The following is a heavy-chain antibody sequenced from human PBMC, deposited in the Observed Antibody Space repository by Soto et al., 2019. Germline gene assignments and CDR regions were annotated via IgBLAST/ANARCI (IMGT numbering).Heavy chain of an antibody. J-gene: IGHJ2*01. V-gene: IGHV3-23*01. CDR2: ISGGGDAA. D-gene: IGHD1-1*01. CDR1: GFTFINFA. Sequence: EVQLLESGGGLVQPGGSLRLSCAGSGFTFINFAMNWVRQAPGKGLEWVSTISGGGDAAFFSDAVRGRFTISRDNAKDTVSLQMNSLGVDDTAVYYCARKVPGSNCLPDYWYFDPLGRGTLVTVSS. CDR3: ARKVPGSNCLPDYWYFDP.